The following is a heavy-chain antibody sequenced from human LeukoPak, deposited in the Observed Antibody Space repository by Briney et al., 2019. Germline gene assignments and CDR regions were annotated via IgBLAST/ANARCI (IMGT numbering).Heavy chain of an antibody. CDR3: ARSQGSSWYGIDY. Sequence: GGSLRLSCAASGFTFRSYAMHWVRQAPGKGLEWVAVISYDGSNKYYADSVTGRFTISRDNSKNTLYLQMNSLRVEDTAVYYCARSQGSSWYGIDYWGQGTLVSVSS. CDR2: ISYDGSNK. V-gene: IGHV3-30-3*01. D-gene: IGHD6-13*01. CDR1: GFTFRSYA. J-gene: IGHJ4*02.